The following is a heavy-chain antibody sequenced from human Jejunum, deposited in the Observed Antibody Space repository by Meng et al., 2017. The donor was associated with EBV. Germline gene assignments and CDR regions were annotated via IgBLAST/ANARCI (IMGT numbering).Heavy chain of an antibody. V-gene: IGHV1-8*01. CDR3: ARGAQPIDL. J-gene: IGHJ5*02. Sequence: QGQLVQSGAEVKKPGASVKVSCKASGFTFTNYDSNWVRQASGQGLEWMGWMNPSNGKTGYAQKFQGRVTMTRDASTSTAYMELSSLRSDDTAVYFCARGAQPIDLWGQGTLVTVSS. D-gene: IGHD3-3*01. CDR2: MNPSNGKT. CDR1: GFTFTNYD.